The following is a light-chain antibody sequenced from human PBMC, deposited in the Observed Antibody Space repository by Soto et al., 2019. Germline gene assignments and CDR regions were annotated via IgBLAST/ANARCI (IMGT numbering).Light chain of an antibody. J-gene: IGLJ1*01. CDR3: AAWDASLNRDV. CDR2: NDN. V-gene: IGLV1-44*01. Sequence: QSVLTQPPSASGTPGQRVTISCSGSSSNIGSNTVNWYQQLPGTAPKLLIYNDNQRPSGVPDRFSGSKSGTSASLAISGLQSGDEADYACAAWDASLNRDVFGPGTKLTVL. CDR1: SSNIGSNT.